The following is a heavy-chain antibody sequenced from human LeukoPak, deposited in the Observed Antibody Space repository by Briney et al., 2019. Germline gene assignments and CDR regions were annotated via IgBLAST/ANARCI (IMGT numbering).Heavy chain of an antibody. V-gene: IGHV1-69*05. D-gene: IGHD3-10*01. Sequence: SVKLSCKASGGTFSRYAISWVRQAPGQGLEWMGGIIPIFGTANYAQKVQGRVTITTDKSTSTAYMELSSLRSEDTAVYYCARSTNSCPYYYGSGNYFDYWGQGTLVTVSS. J-gene: IGHJ4*02. CDR2: IIPIFGTA. CDR3: ARSTNSCPYYYGSGNYFDY. CDR1: GGTFSRYA.